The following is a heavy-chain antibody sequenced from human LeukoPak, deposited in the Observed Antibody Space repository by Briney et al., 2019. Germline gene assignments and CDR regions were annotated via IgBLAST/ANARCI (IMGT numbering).Heavy chain of an antibody. Sequence: ASVKVSCTASGYTFTSYYMHWVRQAPGQGLEWMGIINPSGGSTSYAQKFQGRVTMTRDTSTSTVYMELSSLRSEDTAVYYCARVANDVDSSWGDWGQGTLVTVSS. CDR2: INPSGGST. V-gene: IGHV1-46*01. CDR1: GYTFTSYY. CDR3: ARVANDVDSSWGD. J-gene: IGHJ4*02. D-gene: IGHD6-6*01.